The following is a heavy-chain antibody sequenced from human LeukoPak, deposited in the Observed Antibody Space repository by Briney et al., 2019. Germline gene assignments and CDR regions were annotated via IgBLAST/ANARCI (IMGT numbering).Heavy chain of an antibody. J-gene: IGHJ4*02. Sequence: GGSLRLSCAASGFTFSSYGIHWVRQAPGKGLEWVAVIWYDGSNKHYADSVQGRFTISRDNSKNTMYLQMNSLRAEDTAVYYCARDENHYFDYWGQGTLVTVSS. V-gene: IGHV3-33*01. D-gene: IGHD1-14*01. CDR2: IWYDGSNK. CDR1: GFTFSSYG. CDR3: ARDENHYFDY.